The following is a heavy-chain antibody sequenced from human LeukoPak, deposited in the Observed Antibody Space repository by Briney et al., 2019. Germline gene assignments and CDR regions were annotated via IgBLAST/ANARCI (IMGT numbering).Heavy chain of an antibody. Sequence: PGGSLRLSRAASGFTFSSYAMTWVRQAPGKGLEWVSAITGGGLHTYYADSVKGRFTVSRDNSKNTLYLQMNSLRAEDTAVYYCAKSLRNYVYWGQGTLVTVSS. D-gene: IGHD1-7*01. J-gene: IGHJ4*02. CDR2: ITGGGLHT. V-gene: IGHV3-23*01. CDR1: GFTFSSYA. CDR3: AKSLRNYVY.